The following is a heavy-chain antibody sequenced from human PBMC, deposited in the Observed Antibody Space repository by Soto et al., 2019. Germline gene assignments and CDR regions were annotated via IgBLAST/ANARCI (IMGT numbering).Heavy chain of an antibody. CDR1: GFIFSNYG. CDR3: ASTWSGYYYFDS. Sequence: PGGSLRLSCAASGFIFSNYGMHWVRQAPGKGLEWVAVISYDGSNRYYGDSVKGRFTISRDNSKNMLYLQMNSLRAEDTAVYYCASTWSGYYYFDSWGQGTLVTVSS. J-gene: IGHJ4*02. D-gene: IGHD3-3*01. V-gene: IGHV3-30*03. CDR2: ISYDGSNR.